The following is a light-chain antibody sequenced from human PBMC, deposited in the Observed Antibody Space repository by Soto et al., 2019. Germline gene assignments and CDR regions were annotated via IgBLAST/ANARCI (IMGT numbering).Light chain of an antibody. CDR3: SSYRGSSTVV. J-gene: IGLJ2*01. CDR1: SSDAGGYNY. Sequence: QSVLTQPASVSGSPGQSITISCTGTSSDAGGYNYVSWYQQHPGKAPKLIIYGVSNRPSGVSNRFSGSKSGNTASLTISGLQAEDEADYYCSSYRGSSTVVFGGGTKLTVL. V-gene: IGLV2-14*01. CDR2: GVS.